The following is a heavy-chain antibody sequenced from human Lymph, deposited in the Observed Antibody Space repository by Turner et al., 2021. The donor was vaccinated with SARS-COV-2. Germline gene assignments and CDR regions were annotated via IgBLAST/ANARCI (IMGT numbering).Heavy chain of an antibody. CDR2: ISSRGSYI. D-gene: IGHD3-10*01. V-gene: IGHV3-21*01. Sequence: EVQRVVSGGGLVKPGGSLRPSCAASGFTFSSYSMDWVRQAPGKGLECVSSISSRGSYIYYADSVKGRFTIARDNAKNSLYLQMNSLRADDTAVYYCAREKLGELFDYWGQGTLVTVSS. J-gene: IGHJ4*02. CDR1: GFTFSSYS. CDR3: AREKLGELFDY.